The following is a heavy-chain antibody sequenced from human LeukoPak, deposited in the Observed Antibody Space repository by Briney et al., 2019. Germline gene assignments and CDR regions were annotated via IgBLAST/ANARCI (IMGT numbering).Heavy chain of an antibody. CDR3: ARVTTYYYYGMDV. Sequence: GGSLRLSCAASGFTFSSYWMHWVRHAPGKGLVWVSRINSDGSSTSYADSVKGRFTISRDNAKNTLYLQMNSLRAEDTAVYYCARVTTYYYYGMDVWGQGTTVTVSS. D-gene: IGHD1-1*01. CDR2: INSDGSST. J-gene: IGHJ6*02. V-gene: IGHV3-74*01. CDR1: GFTFSSYW.